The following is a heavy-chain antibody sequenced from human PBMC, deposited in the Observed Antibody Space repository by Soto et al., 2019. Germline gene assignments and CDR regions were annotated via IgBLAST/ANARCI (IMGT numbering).Heavy chain of an antibody. V-gene: IGHV4-34*01. J-gene: IGHJ6*02. D-gene: IGHD3-10*01. CDR1: GGSVKSYD. CDR2: INHSGST. CDR3: ARGLWGNSRDEPYYYGSGSYFWYYYYYGLDV. Sequence: PSYTLALTCAVCGGSVKSYDGSWIRQPPGKGLEWIGEINHSGSTNYNPSLKSRVTISVDTSKNQFSMKLSSVTAADTAVYYCARGLWGNSRDEPYYYGSGSYFWYYYYYGLDVWGQGTTVTVSS.